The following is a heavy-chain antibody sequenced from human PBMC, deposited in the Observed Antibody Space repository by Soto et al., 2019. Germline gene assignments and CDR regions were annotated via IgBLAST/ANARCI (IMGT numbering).Heavy chain of an antibody. Sequence: PGGSQRLSCAASGFTFSSYAMSWVRQAPGKGLEWVSAISGSGGSTYYADSVKGRFTISRDNSKNTLYLQMNSLRAEDTAVYYCANHIFGVVITYFDYWGQGTLVTVSS. J-gene: IGHJ4*02. V-gene: IGHV3-23*01. D-gene: IGHD3-3*02. CDR2: ISGSGGST. CDR3: ANHIFGVVITYFDY. CDR1: GFTFSSYA.